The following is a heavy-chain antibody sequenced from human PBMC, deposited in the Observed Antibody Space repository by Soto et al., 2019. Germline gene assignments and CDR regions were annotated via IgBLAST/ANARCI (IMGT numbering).Heavy chain of an antibody. CDR2: IIPMYNKP. CDR3: ARGYSGGYYYAMDV. V-gene: IGHV1-69*01. CDR1: GGTFTTYA. D-gene: IGHD4-4*01. Sequence: QVQLVQSGAEVKKPGSSVRVSCQASGGTFTTYAFNWVRQAPGQGLEWMGGIIPMYNKPNYAPNFLGRVTISADPSTSTAYMELTTLRSEDTAVYFCARGYSGGYYYAMDVWGQETTVTVSS. J-gene: IGHJ6*02.